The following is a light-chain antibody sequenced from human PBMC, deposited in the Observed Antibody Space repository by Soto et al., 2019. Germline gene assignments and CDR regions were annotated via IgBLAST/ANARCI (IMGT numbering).Light chain of an antibody. Sequence: DIQMTQSPSSVSASIGDTVTITCRASQDISTLLAWYQQKPGKAPKLLIYGASTLESGVPSRFSGRGSGTDFTLTFSSLQPEDFATYFCQQADSFPLTFGGGNKVEIK. CDR2: GAS. CDR1: QDISTL. V-gene: IGKV1D-12*01. J-gene: IGKJ4*01. CDR3: QQADSFPLT.